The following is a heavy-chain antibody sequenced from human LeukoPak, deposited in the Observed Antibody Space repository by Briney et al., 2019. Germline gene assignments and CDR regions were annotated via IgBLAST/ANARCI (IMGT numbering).Heavy chain of an antibody. CDR1: EYTFTGYY. D-gene: IGHD2-15*01. V-gene: IGHV1-2*02. CDR2: INPNRGGT. J-gene: IGHJ4*02. CDR3: ARGASLPVALFDF. Sequence: ASVKVSCKASEYTFTGYYVHWVRQAPGQGLEWMGWINPNRGGTNYAQRFQGRVTMTRDTSITTACMELTRLRSDDTAVYYCARGASLPVALFDFWGQGTLVTVSS.